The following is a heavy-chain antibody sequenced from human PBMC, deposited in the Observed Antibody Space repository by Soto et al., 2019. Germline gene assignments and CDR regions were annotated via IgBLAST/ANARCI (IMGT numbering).Heavy chain of an antibody. D-gene: IGHD6-19*01. Sequence: GGSLRLSCAASGFTFSSYGMHWVRQAPGKGLEWVAVISYDGSNKYYADSVKGRFTISRDNSKNTLYLQMNSLRAEDTAVYYCAKDRWEVAGTGGFDYWGQGTLVTVSS. V-gene: IGHV3-30*18. CDR1: GFTFSSYG. CDR3: AKDRWEVAGTGGFDY. J-gene: IGHJ4*02. CDR2: ISYDGSNK.